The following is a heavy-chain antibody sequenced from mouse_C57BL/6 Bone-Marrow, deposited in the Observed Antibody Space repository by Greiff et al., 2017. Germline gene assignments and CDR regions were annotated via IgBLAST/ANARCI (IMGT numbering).Heavy chain of an antibody. V-gene: IGHV1-80*01. CDR2: IYPGDGDT. J-gene: IGHJ2*01. CDR3: AIVYYYGFDY. CDR1: GYAFSSYW. D-gene: IGHD1-1*01. Sequence: QVQLQQSGAELVKPGASVKISCKASGYAFSSYWMNWVKQRPGKGLEWIGQIYPGDGDTNYNGKLQGKATLTADKSSSTAYLQSSSRTSEDPAVYFCAIVYYYGFDYWGQGTTLTVSS.